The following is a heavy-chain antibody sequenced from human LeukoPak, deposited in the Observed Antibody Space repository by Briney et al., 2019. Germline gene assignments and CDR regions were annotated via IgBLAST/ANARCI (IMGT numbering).Heavy chain of an antibody. CDR2: IYIGGST. CDR1: GFTVSSNY. CDR3: ARSSECSSSWYPGIATRSCDY. D-gene: IGHD6-13*01. V-gene: IGHV3-53*01. Sequence: GGSLRLSCAASGFTVSSNYMSWVRQAPGKGLEWVSVIYIGGSTYYADSVKGRFTISRDNSNNTLYLQMNSLRAEDTAVYYCARSSECSSSWYPGIATRSCDYGGEGTLVTVSS. J-gene: IGHJ4*02.